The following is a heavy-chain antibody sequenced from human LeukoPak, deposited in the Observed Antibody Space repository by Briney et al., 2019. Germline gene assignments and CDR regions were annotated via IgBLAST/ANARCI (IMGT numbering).Heavy chain of an antibody. J-gene: IGHJ6*02. CDR1: GGSINTNGHY. CDR3: ARHFDF. CDR2: ISYSGTT. Sequence: SASLSLTCTVSGGSINTNGHYWGWIRQSPGKGLEWIGSISYSGTTYYNPSLRSRVTISADTSKSQFSLKLSSVTAADTAIYFCARHFDFWGQGTTVTVSS. V-gene: IGHV4-39*01.